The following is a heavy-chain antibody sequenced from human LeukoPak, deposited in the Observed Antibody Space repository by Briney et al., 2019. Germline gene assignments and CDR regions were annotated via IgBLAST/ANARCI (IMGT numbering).Heavy chain of an antibody. CDR1: GFTFTSYS. V-gene: IGHV3-23*01. D-gene: IGHD1-7*01. CDR2: TSDRGDYT. CDR3: ARKAQYNGHYPLDY. Sequence: YPGGSLRLSCAASGFTFTSYSMSWVRQAPGKGLEWVSGTSDRGDYTYYADSVKGRFTISRDSSKNPLFLQMNSLRAEDTALYFCARKAQYNGHYPLDYWGQGTLVTVSS. J-gene: IGHJ4*02.